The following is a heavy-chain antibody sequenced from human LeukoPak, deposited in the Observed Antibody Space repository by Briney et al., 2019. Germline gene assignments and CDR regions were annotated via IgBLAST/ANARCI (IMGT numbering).Heavy chain of an antibody. CDR2: FDPEDGET. J-gene: IGHJ4*02. Sequence: ASVKVSCKVSGYTLTELSMHWVRQAPGKGLEWMGGFDPEDGETIYAQKFQGRVTMTEDTSTDTAYMELSSLRSEDTAVYYRATDGYNLDGFDYWGQGTLVTVSS. V-gene: IGHV1-24*01. D-gene: IGHD5-24*01. CDR1: GYTLTELS. CDR3: ATDGYNLDGFDY.